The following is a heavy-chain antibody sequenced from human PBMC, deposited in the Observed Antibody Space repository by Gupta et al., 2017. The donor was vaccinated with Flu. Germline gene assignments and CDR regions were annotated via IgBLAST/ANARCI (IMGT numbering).Heavy chain of an antibody. J-gene: IGHJ4*02. V-gene: IGHV3-21*01. CDR1: GFTCSSSG. Sequence: EVQLVESGGGLVKPGGSLRLSCAAAGFTCSSSGMNWVRQAPGKGLEWVSSISSSSSYIYYADSVRGRFTISRDNAENSLYLQMNSLRAEDTAVYYCTRAWDCSGGSCYSDYWGQGALVTVSS. D-gene: IGHD2-15*01. CDR2: ISSSSSYI. CDR3: TRAWDCSGGSCYSDY.